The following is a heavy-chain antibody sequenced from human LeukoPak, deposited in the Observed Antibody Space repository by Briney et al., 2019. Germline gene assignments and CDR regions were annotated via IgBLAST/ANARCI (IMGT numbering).Heavy chain of an antibody. CDR3: ARLYSGYDYNWFDP. CDR2: INPNSGGT. D-gene: IGHD5-12*01. CDR1: GCTFTGYY. Sequence: ASVKVSCKASGCTFTGYYMHWVRQAPGQGLEWMGWINPNSGGTNYAQKFQGRVTMTRDTSISTAYMELSRLRSDDTAVYYCARLYSGYDYNWFDPWGQGTLVTVSS. J-gene: IGHJ5*02. V-gene: IGHV1-2*02.